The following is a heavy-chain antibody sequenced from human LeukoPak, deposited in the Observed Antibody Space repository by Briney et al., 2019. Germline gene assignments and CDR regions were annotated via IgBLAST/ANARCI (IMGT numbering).Heavy chain of an antibody. CDR1: GGSISSYY. V-gene: IGHV4-59*01. D-gene: IGHD1-26*01. J-gene: IGHJ4*02. CDR2: IYYSGST. Sequence: SETLSLTCTVSGGSISSYYRSWLRPPPGKGLEWIGYIYYSGSTNYNPSLKSRVTISVDTSKNQFSLKLSSVTAADTAVYYCAREPVGATWPARYFDYWGQGTLVTVSS. CDR3: AREPVGATWPARYFDY.